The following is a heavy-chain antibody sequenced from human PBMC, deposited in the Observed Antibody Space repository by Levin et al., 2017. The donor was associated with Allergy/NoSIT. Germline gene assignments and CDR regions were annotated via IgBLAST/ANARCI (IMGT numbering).Heavy chain of an antibody. V-gene: IGHV4-4*02. Sequence: PSQTLSLTCAVSGGSISSSNWWSWVRQPPGKGLEWIGEIYHSGSTNYNPSLKSRVTISVDKSKNQFSLKLSSVTAADTAVYYCARDGRGLYGSGDDAFDIWGQGTMVTVSS. J-gene: IGHJ3*02. CDR2: IYHSGST. CDR3: ARDGRGLYGSGDDAFDI. CDR1: GGSISSSNW. D-gene: IGHD3-10*01.